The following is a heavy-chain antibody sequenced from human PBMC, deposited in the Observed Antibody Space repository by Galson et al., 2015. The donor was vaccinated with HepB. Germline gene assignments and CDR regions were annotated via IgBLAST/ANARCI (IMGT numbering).Heavy chain of an antibody. D-gene: IGHD3-16*01. V-gene: IGHV4-59*01. CDR3: ARGRYYLRFFPYMDV. J-gene: IGHJ6*03. CDR1: GGSISNYY. Sequence: ETLSLTCTVSGGSISNYYWTWIRQPPGKGLEWIGYIYYSGSTNYNPSLKSRVTISVDTSKNQFSLKLSSVTAADTAVYYCARGRYYLRFFPYMDVWGKGTTVTVSS. CDR2: IYYSGST.